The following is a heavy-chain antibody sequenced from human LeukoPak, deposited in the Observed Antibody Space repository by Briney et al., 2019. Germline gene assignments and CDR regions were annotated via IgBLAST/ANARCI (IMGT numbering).Heavy chain of an antibody. D-gene: IGHD6-19*01. J-gene: IGHJ4*02. CDR1: GYTFTGYY. CDR2: INPNSGGT. CDR3: ASLRAVAGTDY. Sequence: ASVKVSCKASGYTFTGYYMHWVRQAPGQGLEWMGRINPNSGGTNHAQKFQGRVTMTRDTSISTAYMELSRLRSDDTAVYYCASLRAVAGTDYWGQGTLVTVSS. V-gene: IGHV1-2*06.